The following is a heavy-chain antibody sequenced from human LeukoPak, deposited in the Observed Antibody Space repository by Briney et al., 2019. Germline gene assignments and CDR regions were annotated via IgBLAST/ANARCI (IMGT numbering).Heavy chain of an antibody. D-gene: IGHD2-2*01. V-gene: IGHV4-61*02. CDR3: ARTTEDCSSTSCYQYWFDP. Sequence: SETLCLTCTVSGCSISSGSDYWSWIRPPAGQGLEWIGRIYTSGSTNYNPSLKRRVTISVDTSNNQFSLKLSSVTAADTAVYYCARTTEDCSSTSCYQYWFDPWGQGTLVTVSS. CDR2: IYTSGST. J-gene: IGHJ5*02. CDR1: GCSISSGSDY.